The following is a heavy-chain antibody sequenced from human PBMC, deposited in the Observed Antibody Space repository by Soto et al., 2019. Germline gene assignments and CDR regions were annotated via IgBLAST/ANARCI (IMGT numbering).Heavy chain of an antibody. CDR1: GFTFSSYA. D-gene: IGHD5-12*01. V-gene: IGHV3-23*01. J-gene: IGHJ2*01. CDR2: ISGSGGST. CDR3: AKDREYSGYLSYWYFDR. Sequence: HPGGSLRLSCAASGFTFSSYAMSWVRQAPGKGLEWVSAISGSGGSTYYADSVKGRFTISRDNSKNTLYLQMNSLRAEDTAVYYCAKDREYSGYLSYWYFDRWGRGTLVTVSS.